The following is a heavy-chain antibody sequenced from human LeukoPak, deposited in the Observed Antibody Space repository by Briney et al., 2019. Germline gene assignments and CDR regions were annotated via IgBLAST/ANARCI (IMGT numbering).Heavy chain of an antibody. CDR2: IYSDNT. Sequence: GGSLRLSCTVSGFTFSSNSMSWVRQAPGKGLEWVSFIYSDNTHYSDSVKGRFTISRDNSKNTLYLQMNSLRAEDTAVYYCARRAGAYSHPYDYWGQGALVTVSS. CDR1: GFTFSSNS. CDR3: ARRAGAYSHPYDY. D-gene: IGHD4/OR15-4a*01. V-gene: IGHV3-53*01. J-gene: IGHJ4*02.